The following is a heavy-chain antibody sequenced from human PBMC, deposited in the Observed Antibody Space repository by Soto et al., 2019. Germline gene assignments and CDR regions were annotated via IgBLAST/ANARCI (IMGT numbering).Heavy chain of an antibody. Sequence: ASVKVSCKASGGTFSSYAISWVRQAPGQGLEWMGWINPNSGGTNYAQKFQGWVTMTRDTSISTAYMELSRLRSDDTAVYYCARSRPSFDSSSWTFDPWGQGTLVTVSS. D-gene: IGHD6-13*01. V-gene: IGHV1-2*04. CDR1: GGTFSSYA. J-gene: IGHJ5*02. CDR3: ARSRPSFDSSSWTFDP. CDR2: INPNSGGT.